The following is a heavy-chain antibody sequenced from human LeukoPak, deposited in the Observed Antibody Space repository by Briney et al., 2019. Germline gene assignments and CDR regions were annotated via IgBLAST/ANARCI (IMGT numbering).Heavy chain of an antibody. D-gene: IGHD3-10*01. Sequence: GASVKVSCKASGYTFTSYDINWVRQATGQGLEWMGWMNPNSGNTGYAQKFQGRVTMTRNTSISTAYMELSSLRSEDTAVYYCARGHLGEGNYYYYYGMDVWGQGTTVTVSS. J-gene: IGHJ6*02. CDR3: ARGHLGEGNYYYYYGMDV. CDR1: GYTFTSYD. V-gene: IGHV1-8*01. CDR2: MNPNSGNT.